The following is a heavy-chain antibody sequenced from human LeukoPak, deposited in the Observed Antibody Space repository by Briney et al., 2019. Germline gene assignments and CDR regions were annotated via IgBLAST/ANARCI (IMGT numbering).Heavy chain of an antibody. V-gene: IGHV3-21*01. Sequence: PGGSLRLSRAASGFTFSSYSMNWVRQAPGMGLEWVSSISSSSSYIYYADSVKGRFTISRDNAKNSLYLQMNSLRAEDTAVYYCARYCSGGSCYDGYYYYYYMDVWGKGTTVTVSS. CDR2: ISSSSSYI. CDR3: ARYCSGGSCYDGYYYYYYMDV. J-gene: IGHJ6*03. CDR1: GFTFSSYS. D-gene: IGHD2-15*01.